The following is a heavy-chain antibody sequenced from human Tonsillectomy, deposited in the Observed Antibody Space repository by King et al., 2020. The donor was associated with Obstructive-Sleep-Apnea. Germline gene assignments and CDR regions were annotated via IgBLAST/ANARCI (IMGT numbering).Heavy chain of an antibody. Sequence: QLVQSGAEVKKPGASVKVSCKASGYTFTNYGITWVRQAPGQGPELLGWISAYNGETNYEQKRQGRVTMTTDTSTSTAYKELRSLRSDDTAVYYCARVGGGYNLDFYYGMDVWGQGTTVTVSS. D-gene: IGHD5-24*01. J-gene: IGHJ6*02. CDR2: ISAYNGET. CDR3: ARVGGGYNLDFYYGMDV. V-gene: IGHV1-18*01. CDR1: GYTFTNYG.